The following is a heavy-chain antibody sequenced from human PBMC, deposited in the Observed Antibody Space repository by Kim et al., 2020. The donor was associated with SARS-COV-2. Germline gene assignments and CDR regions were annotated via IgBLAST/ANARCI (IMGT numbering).Heavy chain of an antibody. J-gene: IGHJ4*02. D-gene: IGHD3-10*01. CDR3: TTRITMVRGVTPL. CDR1: GFTFSNAW. V-gene: IGHV3-15*01. CDR2: IKSKTDGGTT. Sequence: GGSLRLSCAASGFTFSNAWMSWVRQAPGKGLEWVGRIKSKTDGGTTDYAAPVKGRFTISRDDSKNTLYLQMNSLKTEDTAVYYCTTRITMVRGVTPLWGQGTLVTVSS.